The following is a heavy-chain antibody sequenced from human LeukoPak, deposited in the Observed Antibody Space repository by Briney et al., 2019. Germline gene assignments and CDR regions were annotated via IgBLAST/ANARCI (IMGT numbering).Heavy chain of an antibody. Sequence: GGSLRLSCAASGFTFSDYYMSWVSQAPGKGLEWVGIIRNKANGGTTEKTTSVKGRFTISRDDSKSITYLQMNSLRAEDTAVYYCARDPLGSGWYGNLDYWGQGTLVAVSS. J-gene: IGHJ4*02. V-gene: IGHV3-71*03. D-gene: IGHD6-19*01. CDR1: GFTFSDYY. CDR3: ARDPLGSGWYGNLDY. CDR2: IRNKANGGTT.